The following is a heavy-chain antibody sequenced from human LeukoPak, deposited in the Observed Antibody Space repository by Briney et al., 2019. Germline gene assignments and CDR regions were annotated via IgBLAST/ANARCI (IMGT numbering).Heavy chain of an antibody. CDR3: ARALTPIMIFGVVQTYYYYMDV. CDR1: GFTFSSYW. J-gene: IGHJ6*03. D-gene: IGHD3-3*01. Sequence: GGSLRLSCAASGFTFSSYWMHWVRHAPGKGLVWVSRINSDGSSTSYADSVKGRFTISRDNAKNTLYLQMNSLRAEDTAVYYCARALTPIMIFGVVQTYYYYMDVWGKGTTVTVSS. CDR2: INSDGSST. V-gene: IGHV3-74*01.